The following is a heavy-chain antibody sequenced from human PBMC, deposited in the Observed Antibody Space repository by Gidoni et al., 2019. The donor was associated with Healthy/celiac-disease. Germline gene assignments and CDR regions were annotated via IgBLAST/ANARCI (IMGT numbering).Heavy chain of an antibody. CDR3: ARDKTRWIQLWFSYMDV. D-gene: IGHD5-18*01. Sequence: QVQLVESGGGVVQPGRSLSLSCAASGFTFSSYAMHWVRQAPGKGLEWVAVISYDGSNKYYADSVKGRFTISRDNSKNTLYLQMNSLRAEDTAVYYCARDKTRWIQLWFSYMDVWGKGTTVTVSS. J-gene: IGHJ6*03. CDR1: GFTFSSYA. CDR2: ISYDGSNK. V-gene: IGHV3-30-3*01.